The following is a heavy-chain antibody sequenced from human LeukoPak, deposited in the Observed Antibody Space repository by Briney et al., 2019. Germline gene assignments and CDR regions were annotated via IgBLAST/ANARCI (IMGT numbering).Heavy chain of an antibody. V-gene: IGHV4-59*01. CDR2: INYSGST. Sequence: SETLSLTCTVSGGSIISYYWSWIRQPPGKGLEWIGCINYSGSTNYNPSLKSRVTISVDTSKNQFSLKLNSVTAADTAVYYCARSSVSEYGGYGYFDYWGQGTLVTVSS. CDR3: ARSSVSEYGGYGYFDY. J-gene: IGHJ4*02. CDR1: GGSIISYY. D-gene: IGHD5-12*01.